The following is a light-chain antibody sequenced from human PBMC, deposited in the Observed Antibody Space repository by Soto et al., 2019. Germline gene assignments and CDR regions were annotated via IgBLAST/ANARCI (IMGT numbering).Light chain of an antibody. CDR1: QSIGDN. CDR3: QQSFITPPT. V-gene: IGKV1-39*01. CDR2: AAS. J-gene: IGKJ4*01. Sequence: DIPMTQSPSSLSASVGDRVTITCRASQSIGDNLSWYQQKPGTAPNLLIYAASNLQSGVPSRFSGSGSGTDFTLTISYLQPEDFVTYFCQQSFITPPTFGGGTRVEIK.